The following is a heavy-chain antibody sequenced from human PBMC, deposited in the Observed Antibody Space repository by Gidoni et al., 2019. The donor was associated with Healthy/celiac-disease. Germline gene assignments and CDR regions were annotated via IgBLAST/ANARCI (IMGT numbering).Heavy chain of an antibody. Sequence: EVQLVESGGGLVQPGGSLRLSWAASGVTFSSYAMSWVRQAPGKGLEWVSAISVSGGSTYYADSVNGRFTISRDNSKNTLYLQMNSLRAEDTAVYYCAKDPPIAVAGPSPFDYWGQGTLVTVSS. CDR3: AKDPPIAVAGPSPFDY. CDR1: GVTFSSYA. V-gene: IGHV3-23*04. D-gene: IGHD6-19*01. J-gene: IGHJ4*02. CDR2: ISVSGGST.